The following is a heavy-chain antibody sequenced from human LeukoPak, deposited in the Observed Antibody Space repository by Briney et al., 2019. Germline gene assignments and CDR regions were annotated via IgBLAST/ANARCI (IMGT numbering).Heavy chain of an antibody. CDR1: GGTFSSYA. V-gene: IGHV1-69*05. CDR2: IIPIFGTA. J-gene: IGHJ4*02. CDR3: ASVRNWGSGGFGFDY. Sequence: ASVKVSCKASGGTFSSYAISWVRQAPGQGLEWMGRIIPIFGTANYAQKFQGRVTITTDESTSTAYMELSSLRSEDTAVYYCASVRNWGSGGFGFDYWGQGTLVTVSS. D-gene: IGHD1-26*01.